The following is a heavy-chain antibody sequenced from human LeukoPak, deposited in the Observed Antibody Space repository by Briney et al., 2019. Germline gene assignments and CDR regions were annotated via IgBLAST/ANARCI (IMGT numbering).Heavy chain of an antibody. J-gene: IGHJ4*02. CDR3: ASSPPTVITVSYFDS. Sequence: GGSLRLSCAASGFTFSNYAMSWVRQAPGKGLEWVSSISDTGASSYYADFVKGRFTISRDNSKNTLFLQMNSLRAEDTAVYYCASSPPTVITVSYFDSWGQGTLVPVSS. CDR1: GFTFSNYA. D-gene: IGHD4-17*01. V-gene: IGHV3-23*01. CDR2: ISDTGASS.